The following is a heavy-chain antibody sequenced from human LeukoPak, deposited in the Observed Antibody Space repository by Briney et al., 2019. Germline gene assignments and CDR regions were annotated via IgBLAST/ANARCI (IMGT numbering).Heavy chain of an antibody. J-gene: IGHJ4*02. D-gene: IGHD3-10*01. Sequence: PGGSLRLSCAASGFTFSSYAMSWVRQAPGKGLEWVSAISGSGGSTYYADSVKGRFTISRDNSKNTLYLQMNSPRAEDTAVYYCAKDPYYYGSGSAPPYYFDYWGQGTLVTVSS. V-gene: IGHV3-23*01. CDR3: AKDPYYYGSGSAPPYYFDY. CDR2: ISGSGGST. CDR1: GFTFSSYA.